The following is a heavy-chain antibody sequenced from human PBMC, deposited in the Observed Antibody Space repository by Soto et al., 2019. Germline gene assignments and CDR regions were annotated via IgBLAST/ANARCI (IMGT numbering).Heavy chain of an antibody. Sequence: ASVKVSCKASGYTFTSYYMHWVRQAPGQGLEWMGIINPSGGSTSYAQKFQGRVSMTRDTSTSTVYMELSSLRSEDTAVYYCARSSSEGFFDYWGQGTLVTVSS. CDR3: ARSSSEGFFDY. V-gene: IGHV1-46*03. J-gene: IGHJ4*02. CDR1: GYTFTSYY. D-gene: IGHD6-6*01. CDR2: INPSGGST.